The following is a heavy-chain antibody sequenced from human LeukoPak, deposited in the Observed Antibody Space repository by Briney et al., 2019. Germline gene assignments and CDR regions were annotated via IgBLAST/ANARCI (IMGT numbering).Heavy chain of an antibody. Sequence: KPSETLSLTCAVYGGSFSGYYWSWIRQPPGKGLEWIGEINHSGSTNYNPSLKSRVTISVDTSKNQFSLKLSSVTAADTAVYYCASDEVGARTFDYWGQGTLVTVSS. CDR2: INHSGST. CDR1: GGSFSGYY. D-gene: IGHD1-26*01. J-gene: IGHJ4*02. V-gene: IGHV4-34*01. CDR3: ASDEVGARTFDY.